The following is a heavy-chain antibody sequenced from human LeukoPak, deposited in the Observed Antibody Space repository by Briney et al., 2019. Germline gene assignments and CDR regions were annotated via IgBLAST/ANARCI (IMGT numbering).Heavy chain of an antibody. D-gene: IGHD3-22*01. CDR2: IRSKANSYAT. CDR1: GFTFSGSA. J-gene: IGHJ4*02. Sequence: PGGSLRLSCAASGFTFSGSAMHWVRQASGKGLEWVGRIRSKANSYATAYAASVKGRFTISRDDSKNTAYLQTNSLKTEDTAVYYCTRLLGYYDSSGEWHFDYWGQGTLVTVSS. V-gene: IGHV3-73*01. CDR3: TRLLGYYDSSGEWHFDY.